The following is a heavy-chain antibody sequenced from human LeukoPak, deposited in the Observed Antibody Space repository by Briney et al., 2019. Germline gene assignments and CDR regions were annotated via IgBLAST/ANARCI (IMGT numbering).Heavy chain of an antibody. CDR3: ARLESMVRGANDY. Sequence: SETLSLTCDVSGGSISNSNWWSWVRQPPGMGLAWIGEIYHSGSTIYNPSLKSRVTISVDTSKNQFSLKLSSVTAADTAVYYCARLESMVRGANDYWGQGTLVTVSS. CDR2: IYHSGST. CDR1: GGSISNSNW. V-gene: IGHV4-4*02. J-gene: IGHJ4*02. D-gene: IGHD3-10*01.